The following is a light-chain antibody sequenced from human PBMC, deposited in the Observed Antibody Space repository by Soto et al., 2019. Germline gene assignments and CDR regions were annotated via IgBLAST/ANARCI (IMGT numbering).Light chain of an antibody. CDR2: EVT. CDR3: RSYTNIATLV. J-gene: IGLJ3*02. Sequence: QSALTQPASVSGSPGQSITISCTGTRSDVGGFDYVSWYQQHPGEAPKLIIYEVTNRPSGVSNRFSGSKSGNTASLTISGLQAEDEAAYYCRSYTNIATLVVGGGTKLTGL. V-gene: IGLV2-14*01. CDR1: RSDVGGFDY.